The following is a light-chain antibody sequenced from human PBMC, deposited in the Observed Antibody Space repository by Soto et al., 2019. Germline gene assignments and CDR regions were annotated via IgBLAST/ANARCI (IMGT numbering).Light chain of an antibody. CDR3: SSYEDSNNLA. CDR2: EVT. V-gene: IGLV2-8*01. Sequence: QSALTQPPSASGSPGQSVTISCTGTSSDVGGYNFVSWYQQHPGKAPKLIIYEVTKRPSGVPDRFSGSRSGNTASLTVSGIQADDEADYYCSSYEDSNNLAFGGGTKLTVL. CDR1: SSDVGGYNF. J-gene: IGLJ3*02.